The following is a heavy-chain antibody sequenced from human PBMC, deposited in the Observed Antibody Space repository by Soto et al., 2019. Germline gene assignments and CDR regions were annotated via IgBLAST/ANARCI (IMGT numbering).Heavy chain of an antibody. Sequence: GGSLRLSCAASGFTFSGYSMHWVRQAPGKGLEWVAVISYDGSNKYYADSVKGRFTISRDSSKNTLYLQVNSLRVEDTAVYYCARVPGYSSSWYYFDYWGQGTLVTVSS. J-gene: IGHJ4*02. CDR3: ARVPGYSSSWYYFDY. CDR2: ISYDGSNK. CDR1: GFTFSGYS. V-gene: IGHV3-30-3*01. D-gene: IGHD6-13*01.